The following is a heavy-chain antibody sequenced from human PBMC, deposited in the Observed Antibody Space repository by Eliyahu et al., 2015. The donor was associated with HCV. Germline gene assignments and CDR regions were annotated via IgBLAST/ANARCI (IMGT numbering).Heavy chain of an antibody. D-gene: IGHD1-26*01. Sequence: QVQLVQSGAEVKKPGSSXXVSCKASGXXFNXYSINWVRQAPGQGLEWMGGITPIFNTPKYAQKXQGRVTITADDSTSTAYMELRSLRSEDTALYYCARDFGILPSGSYWFYWGQGTLVTVST. CDR3: ARDFGILPSGSYWFY. V-gene: IGHV1-69*01. CDR2: ITPIFNTP. CDR1: GXXFNXYS. J-gene: IGHJ4*02.